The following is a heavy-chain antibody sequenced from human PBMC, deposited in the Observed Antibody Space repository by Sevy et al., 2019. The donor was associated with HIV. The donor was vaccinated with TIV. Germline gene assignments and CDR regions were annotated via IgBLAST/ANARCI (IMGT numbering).Heavy chain of an antibody. Sequence: GGSLRLSCAASGFTFSRYWMHWVRQAPGKGLVWVSRINNDGSGTIYADSVKGRFTISRDNAKNTLYLQMHSLRAEDTAVYSCARGGIEHAHAFDIWGQGTLVTVSS. CDR3: ARGGIEHAHAFDI. D-gene: IGHD2-15*01. CDR1: GFTFSRYW. V-gene: IGHV3-74*01. J-gene: IGHJ3*02. CDR2: INNDGSGT.